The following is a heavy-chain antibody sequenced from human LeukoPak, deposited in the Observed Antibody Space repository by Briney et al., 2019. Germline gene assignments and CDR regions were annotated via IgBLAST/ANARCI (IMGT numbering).Heavy chain of an antibody. CDR3: AKFRAGYYDSSGHFDY. Sequence: GESLKISCKGSGYSFTSYWIGWVRQMPGKGLEWMGIIYPGDSDTRYSPSSQGQVTISADKSISTAYLQWSSLKASDTAMHYCAKFRAGYYDSSGHFDYWGQGTLVTVSS. J-gene: IGHJ4*02. CDR2: IYPGDSDT. D-gene: IGHD3-22*01. CDR1: GYSFTSYW. V-gene: IGHV5-51*01.